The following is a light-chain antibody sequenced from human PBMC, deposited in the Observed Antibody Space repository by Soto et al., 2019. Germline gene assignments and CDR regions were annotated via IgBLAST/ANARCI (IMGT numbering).Light chain of an antibody. Sequence: QTVVTQEPSFSVSPGRTVTLTCGLSSGSVSTNYHPSWYQQTPGQAPRTLIYSTNTRSSGVPDRFSGSILVNKAALTITGAQADDESNYYCVLYMGSGIWVFGGGTKLTVL. CDR3: VLYMGSGIWV. J-gene: IGLJ3*02. CDR1: SGSVSTNYH. CDR2: STN. V-gene: IGLV8-61*01.